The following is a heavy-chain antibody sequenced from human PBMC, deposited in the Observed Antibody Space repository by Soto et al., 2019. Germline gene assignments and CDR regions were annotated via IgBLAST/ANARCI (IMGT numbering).Heavy chain of an antibody. D-gene: IGHD6-19*01. Sequence: ASVKVSCKASGGTFSIYAISWVRQAPGQGLEWMGGIIPIFGTANYAQKFQGRVTITADESTSTAYMELSSLRSEDTAVYYCARSISSSGWWKVFDYWGQGTLVSVSS. J-gene: IGHJ4*02. CDR3: ARSISSSGWWKVFDY. V-gene: IGHV1-69*13. CDR2: IIPIFGTA. CDR1: GGTFSIYA.